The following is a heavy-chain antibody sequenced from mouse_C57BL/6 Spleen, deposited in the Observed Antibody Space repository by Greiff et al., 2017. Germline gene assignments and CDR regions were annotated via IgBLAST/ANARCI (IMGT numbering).Heavy chain of an antibody. CDR3: ARDKGDY. J-gene: IGHJ2*01. Sequence: EVLLVESGGGLVTPGGSLKLSCAASGFTFSSYAMSWVRQTPDKRLEWVATISDCGSYTSYPDHVKGRFTISRDNAKNNRYLQMSHLKSEDTTMYYCARDKGDYWGKGTTLTVSS. CDR1: GFTFSSYA. CDR2: ISDCGSYT. V-gene: IGHV5-4*01.